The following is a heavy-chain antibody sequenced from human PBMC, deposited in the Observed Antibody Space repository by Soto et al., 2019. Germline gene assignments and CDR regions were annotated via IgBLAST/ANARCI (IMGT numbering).Heavy chain of an antibody. CDR1: GGTFSSYA. D-gene: IGHD2-8*01. CDR3: AGGYCTNGVCSRYYYYYGMDV. CDR2: IIPIFGTA. Sequence: QVQLVQSGAEVKKPGSSVKVSCKASGGTFSSYAISWVRQAPGQGLEWMGGIIPIFGTANYAQKFQGRVTITADESTSTAYMELSRLRSEDTAVYYCAGGYCTNGVCSRYYYYYGMDVWGQGTTVTVSS. V-gene: IGHV1-69*01. J-gene: IGHJ6*02.